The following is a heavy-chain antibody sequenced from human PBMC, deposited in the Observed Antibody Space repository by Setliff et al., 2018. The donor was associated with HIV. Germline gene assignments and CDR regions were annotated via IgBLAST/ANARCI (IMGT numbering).Heavy chain of an antibody. CDR3: AAKRRYNYDLKGPLDY. CDR2: FDPEHRKT. J-gene: IGHJ4*02. D-gene: IGHD5-18*01. V-gene: IGHV1-24*01. CDR1: RYTLTELS. Sequence: ASVKVSCKVSRYTLTELSMHWVRQAPGKGLEWMGSFDPEHRKTLYAQKFQGRVTMTQDTSIDTAYMELSSLRSDDTAVYYCAAKRRYNYDLKGPLDYWAQGTLVTVSS.